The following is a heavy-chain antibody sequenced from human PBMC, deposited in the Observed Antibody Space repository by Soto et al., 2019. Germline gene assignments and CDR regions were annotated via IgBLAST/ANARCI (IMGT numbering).Heavy chain of an antibody. J-gene: IGHJ2*01. Sequence: PGGSLRLSCAASGFTFSSYAMHWVRQAPGKGLEWVAVISYDESNKYYADSVKGRFTISRDNSKNTLYLQMNSLRAEDTAVYYCARDRGLVVVITPLHWYFDLWGRGTLVTVSS. D-gene: IGHD3-22*01. CDR1: GFTFSSYA. V-gene: IGHV3-30-3*01. CDR2: ISYDESNK. CDR3: ARDRGLVVVITPLHWYFDL.